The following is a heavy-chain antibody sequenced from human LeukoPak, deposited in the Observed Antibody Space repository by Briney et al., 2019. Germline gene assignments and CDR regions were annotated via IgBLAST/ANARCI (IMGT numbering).Heavy chain of an antibody. Sequence: PGRSLRLSCAASGFTFSSYAMHWVRQAPGKGLEWVAVISYDGSNKYYAHSVKGRFTISRDNSKNTLYLQMNSLRAQDTAVYYYARDRRGESHYYYGMGVWGQGTTVTVSS. D-gene: IGHD4-17*01. CDR2: ISYDGSNK. CDR3: ARDRRGESHYYYGMGV. J-gene: IGHJ6*02. CDR1: GFTFSSYA. V-gene: IGHV3-30-3*01.